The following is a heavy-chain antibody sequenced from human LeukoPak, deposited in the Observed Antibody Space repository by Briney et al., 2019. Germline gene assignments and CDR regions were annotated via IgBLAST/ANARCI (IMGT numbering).Heavy chain of an antibody. CDR1: RGSISSGGYY. Sequence: PSETLSLTCTVSRGSISSGGYYWSWLRQHPGKGLEWIGYIYYSGSTYYNPSLKSRVTISVDTSKNQFSLKLSSVTAADTAVYYCARSIGYNWFDPGGQGTLVTVSA. D-gene: IGHD6-13*01. V-gene: IGHV4-31*03. J-gene: IGHJ5*02. CDR3: ARSIGYNWFDP. CDR2: IYYSGST.